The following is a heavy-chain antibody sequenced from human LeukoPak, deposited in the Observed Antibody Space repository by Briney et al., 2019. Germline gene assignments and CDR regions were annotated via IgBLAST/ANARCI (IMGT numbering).Heavy chain of an antibody. Sequence: GASVKVSCKASGGTFSSYAINWVRQATGQGLEWMGWMNPNSGNTGYAQKFQGRVTMTRNTSISTAYMELSSLRSEDTAVYYCARVRLGIAVAGIIDYWGQGTLVTVSS. CDR3: ARVRLGIAVAGIIDY. J-gene: IGHJ4*02. V-gene: IGHV1-8*02. D-gene: IGHD6-19*01. CDR2: MNPNSGNT. CDR1: GGTFSSYA.